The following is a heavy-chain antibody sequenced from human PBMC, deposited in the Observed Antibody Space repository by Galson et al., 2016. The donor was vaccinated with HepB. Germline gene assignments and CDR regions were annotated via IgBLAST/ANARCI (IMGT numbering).Heavy chain of an antibody. D-gene: IGHD2-2*01. CDR1: GFSFSNCW. Sequence: SLRLSCAASGFSFSNCWMSWVRQAPGKGLEWVANIKYDGTEKSYVGSVKGRFTISRDNAKNSLSLQMNSLRDEDTAVYYCARVCRRGSTSCYLYYYGMDVWCQGTAVSVSS. CDR2: IKYDGTEK. CDR3: ARVCRRGSTSCYLYYYGMDV. V-gene: IGHV3-7*02. J-gene: IGHJ6*02.